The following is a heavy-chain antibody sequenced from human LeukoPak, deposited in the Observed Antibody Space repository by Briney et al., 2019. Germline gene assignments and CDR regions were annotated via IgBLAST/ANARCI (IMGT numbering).Heavy chain of an antibody. J-gene: IGHJ4*02. CDR1: GGSISSSNW. Sequence: PSGTLSLTCAVSGGSISSSNWWSWVRQPPGKGLEWNGEIYHSGSTNYNPSLKSRVTISVDKSKNQFSLKLSSVTAADTAVYYCARGSHYYDSSGLDNWGQGTLVTVSS. CDR3: ARGSHYYDSSGLDN. V-gene: IGHV4-4*02. CDR2: IYHSGST. D-gene: IGHD3-22*01.